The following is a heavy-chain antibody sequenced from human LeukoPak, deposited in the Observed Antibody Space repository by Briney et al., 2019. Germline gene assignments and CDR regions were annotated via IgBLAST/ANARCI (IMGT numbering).Heavy chain of an antibody. V-gene: IGHV4-30-4*07. D-gene: IGHD5-12*01. CDR2: LYQSGTT. CDR3: VRMGSSDYDHDY. CDR1: GVSINSSGYS. Sequence: SETLSLTCTVSGVSINSSGYSWSWIRQPPGKRLEWIGYLYQSGTTYYNPSLKSRVTISIDTSKNQFSLRLSSLTAADTAVYYCVRMGSSDYDHDYWGQGTLVTVS. J-gene: IGHJ4*02.